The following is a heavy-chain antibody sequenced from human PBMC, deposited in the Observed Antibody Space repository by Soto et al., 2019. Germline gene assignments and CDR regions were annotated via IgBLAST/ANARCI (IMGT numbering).Heavy chain of an antibody. CDR1: GYTFTSYG. J-gene: IGHJ6*02. CDR2: ISAYNGNT. D-gene: IGHD6-13*01. V-gene: IGHV1-18*01. Sequence: QVQPVQSGAAVKKPGASVKVSCKASGYTFTSYGISWVRQAPGQGLEWRGCISAYNGNTNYAQKIRGRVTITTDTSTMTVYMEMRSLISDDTDVYYCAAFSKAAADRYGMDVGGQGTMVAVSS. CDR3: AAFSKAAADRYGMDV.